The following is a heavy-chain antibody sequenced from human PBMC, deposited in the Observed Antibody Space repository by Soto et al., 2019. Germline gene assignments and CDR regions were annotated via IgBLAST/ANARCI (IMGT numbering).Heavy chain of an antibody. V-gene: IGHV5-51*01. CDR2: IYPGDSDT. CDR1: GYSFTSYW. CDR3: ARARGDYYYYYGMDV. D-gene: IGHD2-21*02. J-gene: IGHJ6*02. Sequence: PGESLKISCKGSGYSFTSYWIGWVRQMPGKGLEWMGIIYPGDSDTRYSPSFQGQVTISADKSISTAYLQWSSLKASDTAMYYCARARGDYYYYYGMDVWGQGTTVTVSS.